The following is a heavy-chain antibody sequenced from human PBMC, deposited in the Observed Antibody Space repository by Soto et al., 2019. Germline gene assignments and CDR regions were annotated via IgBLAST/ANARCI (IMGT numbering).Heavy chain of an antibody. CDR2: ISTYNSNT. CDR3: ARGDYGDYDY. V-gene: IGHV1-18*01. Sequence: QVQLVQSGAEVKKPGASVKVSCKASGYTFTNYGVSWVRQAPGQGLEWVGWISTYNSNTNYAQNLQDRVTMTTDTSTSTAYMELRSLRSDDTAVYYCARGDYGDYDYWGQGTLDTVSS. D-gene: IGHD4-17*01. CDR1: GYTFTNYG. J-gene: IGHJ4*02.